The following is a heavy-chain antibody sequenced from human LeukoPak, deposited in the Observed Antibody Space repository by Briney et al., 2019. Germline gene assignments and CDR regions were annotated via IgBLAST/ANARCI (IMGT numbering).Heavy chain of an antibody. J-gene: IGHJ6*02. D-gene: IGHD3-10*01. CDR3: AREGSGYYYGMDV. CDR1: GFTFSSYS. CDR2: ISSSSSYI. V-gene: IGHV3-21*01. Sequence: KPGGSLRLSCAASGFTFSSYSMNWVRHAPGKGLEWVSSISSSSSYIYYADSVKGRFTISRDNAKNSLYLQMNSLRAEDTAVYYCAREGSGYYYGMDVWGQGTTVTVSS.